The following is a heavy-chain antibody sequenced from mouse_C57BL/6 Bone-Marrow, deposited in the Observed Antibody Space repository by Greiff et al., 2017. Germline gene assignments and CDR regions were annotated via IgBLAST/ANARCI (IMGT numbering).Heavy chain of an antibody. Sequence: QVHVKQPGAELVKPGASVKLSCKASGYTFTSYWMHWVKQRPGQGLEWIGMIHPNSGSTNYNEKFKSKATLTVDKSSSTAYMQLSSLTSEDSAVYYCASSSYYYCSSLYYCAMDYWGQGTSVTVSS. CDR1: GYTFTSYW. J-gene: IGHJ4*01. CDR3: ASSSYYYCSSLYYCAMDY. CDR2: IHPNSGST. D-gene: IGHD1-1*01. V-gene: IGHV1-64*01.